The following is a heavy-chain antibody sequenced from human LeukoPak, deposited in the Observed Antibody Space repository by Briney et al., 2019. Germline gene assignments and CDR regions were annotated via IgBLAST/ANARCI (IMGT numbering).Heavy chain of an antibody. CDR3: ASSSWFYYFNY. CDR1: GFTVSSNY. CDR2: IYSSGST. V-gene: IGHV3-53*01. D-gene: IGHD6-13*01. J-gene: IGHJ4*02. Sequence: GGSLRLSCAASGFTVSSNYMSWVRQAPGKGLEWVSVIYSSGSTYYADSVKGRFTISRDNSKNTLYLQMNSLRAEDTAVYYCASSSWFYYFNYWGQGTLVTVSS.